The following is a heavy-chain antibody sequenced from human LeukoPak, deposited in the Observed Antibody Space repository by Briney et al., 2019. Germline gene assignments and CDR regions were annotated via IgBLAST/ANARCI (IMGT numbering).Heavy chain of an antibody. D-gene: IGHD3-22*01. CDR1: GYSFTNYW. V-gene: IGHV5-10-1*01. Sequence: RPGESLKISCKGSGYSFTNYWISWVRPMPGKGLEWMGRIDPSDSYTNYSPSFQGHVTISADKSISTAYLQWSSLKASDTAMYYCARHYRYYYDSSDYYYGASGAFDIWGQGTMVTVSS. J-gene: IGHJ3*02. CDR2: IDPSDSYT. CDR3: ARHYRYYYDSSDYYYGASGAFDI.